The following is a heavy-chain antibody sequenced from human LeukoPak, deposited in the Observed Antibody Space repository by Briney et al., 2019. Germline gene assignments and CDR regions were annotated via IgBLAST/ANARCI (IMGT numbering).Heavy chain of an antibody. V-gene: IGHV3-30*18. CDR3: AKGGGSYPYYYYGMDV. D-gene: IGHD1-26*01. CDR2: ISYDGSNK. CDR1: GFTFSSYG. Sequence: GGPLRLSCAASGFTFSSYGMHWVRQAPGKGLEWVAVISYDGSNKYYADSVKGRFTISRDNSKNTLYLQMNSLRAEDTAVYYCAKGGGSYPYYYYGMDVWGQGTTVTVSS. J-gene: IGHJ6*02.